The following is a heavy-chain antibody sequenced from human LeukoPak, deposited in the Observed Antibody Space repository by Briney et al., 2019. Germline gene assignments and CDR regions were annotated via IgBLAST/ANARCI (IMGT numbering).Heavy chain of an antibody. J-gene: IGHJ4*02. CDR1: GFTFINAW. V-gene: IGHV3-15*01. CDR2: IKSKTDGGTT. Sequence: GGSLRLSCAASGFTFINAWMSWVRQAPGKGLEWVGRIKSKTDGGTTDYAAPVKGRFTISRDDSKNTLYMQMNSLKTEDTAVYYCTTQLLWFGESLGYWGQGTLVSVS. CDR3: TTQLLWFGESLGY. D-gene: IGHD3-10*01.